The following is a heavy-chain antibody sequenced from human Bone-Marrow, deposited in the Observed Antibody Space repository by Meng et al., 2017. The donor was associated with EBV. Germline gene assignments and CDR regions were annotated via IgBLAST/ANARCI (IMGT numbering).Heavy chain of an antibody. CDR2: INHSGST. J-gene: IGHJ2*01. V-gene: IGHV4-34*02. Sequence: QMKLPQWGAGPSKPSETLSLTCAVYCWSFSGYYWSWIRQPPGKGLEWIGEINHSGSTNYSPSLKSRVTISVDTSKNQFSLKLSSVTAADTAVYYCARSAKGYFGLWGRGTLVTVSS. CDR3: ARSAKGYFGL. CDR1: CWSFSGYY.